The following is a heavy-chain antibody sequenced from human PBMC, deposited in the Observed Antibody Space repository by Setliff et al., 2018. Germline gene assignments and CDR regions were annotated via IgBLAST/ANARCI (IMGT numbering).Heavy chain of an antibody. CDR2: IRNKDNSYTT. J-gene: IGHJ4*02. V-gene: IGHV3-72*01. CDR3: ARDSYSSSWPDY. CDR1: GGSISSSSYY. Sequence: LSLTCTVSGGSISSSSYYWGWIRQPPEKGLEWVGRIRNKDNSYTTEYAASVKGRFTISRDDSKNSLYLQMNGLKTEDTAVYYCARDSYSSSWPDYWGQGTRVTVSS. D-gene: IGHD6-13*01.